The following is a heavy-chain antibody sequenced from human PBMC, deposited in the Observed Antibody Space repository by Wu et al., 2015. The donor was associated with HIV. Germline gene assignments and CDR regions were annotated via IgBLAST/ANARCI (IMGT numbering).Heavy chain of an antibody. D-gene: IGHD3-22*01. Sequence: QVHLVQFGGEVKKPGSSVKVTCKASGDGFTSYAISWVRQAPGQGLEWMGGIIPIFGTANYAQKFQGRVTITADESTSTAYMELSSLRSEDTAVYYCARPVYDSSGLDAFDIWGQGTMVTVSS. CDR2: IIPIFGTA. CDR1: GDGFTSYA. V-gene: IGHV1-69*12. J-gene: IGHJ3*02. CDR3: ARPVYDSSGLDAFDI.